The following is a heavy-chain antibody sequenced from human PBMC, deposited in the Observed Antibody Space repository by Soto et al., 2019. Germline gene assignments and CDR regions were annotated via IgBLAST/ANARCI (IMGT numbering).Heavy chain of an antibody. CDR1: GFTFSSYW. D-gene: IGHD6-6*01. J-gene: IGHJ6*02. Sequence: PGGSLRLSCAASGFTFSSYWMHWVRQAPGKGLVWVSRINSDGSSTSYADSVKGRFTISRDNAKNTLYLQMNSPRAEDTAVYYCXRRIAARRSNYYYGMDVWGPGTTVTVSS. CDR3: XRRIAARRSNYYYGMDV. V-gene: IGHV3-74*01. CDR2: INSDGSST.